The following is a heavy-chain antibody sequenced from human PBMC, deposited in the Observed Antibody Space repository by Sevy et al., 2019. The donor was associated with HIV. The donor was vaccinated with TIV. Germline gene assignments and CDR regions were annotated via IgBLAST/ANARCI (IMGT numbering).Heavy chain of an antibody. V-gene: IGHV1-2*06. Sequence: ASVKVSCKASGYTFIDYYIHWVRQAPGQALEWMGRINPNSGATNYAQKFQDRVTMTRDTSIGTSYMELRRLGSDDTAVYYCAREDYYDASGGWVDPWGQGTLVTVSS. J-gene: IGHJ5*02. D-gene: IGHD3-22*01. CDR2: INPNSGAT. CDR1: GYTFIDYY. CDR3: AREDYYDASGGWVDP.